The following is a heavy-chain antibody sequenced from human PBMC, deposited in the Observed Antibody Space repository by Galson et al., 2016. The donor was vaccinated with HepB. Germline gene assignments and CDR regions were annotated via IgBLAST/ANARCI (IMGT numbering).Heavy chain of an antibody. J-gene: IGHJ4*02. CDR1: GFTFSSYA. Sequence: SLRLSCAASGFTFSSYAMHWVRQAPGKGLEWVAVISFDGSNNFCADSVKGRFTISRDNSKNTLCLQMDSLRAEDTAVYYCARDDDYVWGIYRYTRTVPQYYFDYWGQGTLVTVSS. V-gene: IGHV3-30-3*01. D-gene: IGHD3-16*02. CDR3: ARDDDYVWGIYRYTRTVPQYYFDY. CDR2: ISFDGSNN.